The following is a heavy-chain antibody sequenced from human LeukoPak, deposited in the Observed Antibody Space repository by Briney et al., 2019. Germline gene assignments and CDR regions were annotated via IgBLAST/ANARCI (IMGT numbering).Heavy chain of an antibody. V-gene: IGHV3-21*01. D-gene: IGHD3-3*01. Sequence: PGGSLRLSCEVSEVSISRYTMRWVRQAPGKGLELVSSISVGGASYIFYSNSGRGRLTISKAKARNSLYLQIDSWKAKHTALFYCAIDNGHRYDFLGAKWYFDLWGRGTLVSVSS. CDR2: ISVGGASYI. CDR3: AIDNGHRYDFLGAKWYFDL. J-gene: IGHJ2*01. CDR1: EVSISRYT.